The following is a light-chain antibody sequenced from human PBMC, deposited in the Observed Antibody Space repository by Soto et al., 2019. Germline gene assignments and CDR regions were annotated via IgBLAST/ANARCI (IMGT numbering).Light chain of an antibody. V-gene: IGLV1-40*01. J-gene: IGLJ3*02. CDR3: HSYDSSLSGSV. CDR2: GNT. CDR1: SSNIGAGYD. Sequence: QSALTQPPSVSGAPGQRVTISCTGRSSNIGAGYDVHWYQQLPGTAPKLLIYGNTNRPSGVPDRFSGSKSGTSASLAITGLQAEDEADYYCHSYDSSLSGSVFDGGTQLTVL.